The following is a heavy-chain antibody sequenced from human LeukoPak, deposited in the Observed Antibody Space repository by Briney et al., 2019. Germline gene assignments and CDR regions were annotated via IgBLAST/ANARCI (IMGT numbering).Heavy chain of an antibody. V-gene: IGHV3-30*02. CDR3: AKDAVAGNRYFDY. D-gene: IGHD6-19*01. Sequence: PGGSLRLSCAASGFTFSSYGMHWVRQAPGKGLEWVAFIRYDGSNKYYADSVKGRFTISRDNSKNTLYLQMNSLRAEDTAVYYCAKDAVAGNRYFDYWGQGTPVTVSS. CDR2: IRYDGSNK. CDR1: GFTFSSYG. J-gene: IGHJ4*02.